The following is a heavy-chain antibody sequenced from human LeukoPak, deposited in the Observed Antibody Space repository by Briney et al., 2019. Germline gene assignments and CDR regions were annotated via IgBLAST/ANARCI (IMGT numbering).Heavy chain of an antibody. CDR1: GDSVSSNSAA. Sequence: SQTLSLTCAISGDSVSSNSAAWNWIRQSPFRGLEWLGRTYYRSKWYNDYAVSVKGRVTINPDTSKNQFSLQLNSVTPEDTAVYYCAREATGWRPLDFWGQGTLVTVSS. J-gene: IGHJ4*02. D-gene: IGHD6-19*01. CDR2: TYYRSKWYN. V-gene: IGHV6-1*01. CDR3: AREATGWRPLDF.